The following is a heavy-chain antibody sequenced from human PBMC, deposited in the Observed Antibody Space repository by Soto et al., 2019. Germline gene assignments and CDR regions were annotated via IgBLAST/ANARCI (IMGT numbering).Heavy chain of an antibody. CDR3: ARLWLLRAFDP. CDR2: IYYSGST. D-gene: IGHD5-18*01. J-gene: IGHJ5*02. CDR1: GGSISSSSYY. Sequence: SETLSLTCTVSGGSISSSSYYWGWIRQPPGKGLEWIGSIYYSGSTYYNPSLKSRVTISVDTSKNQFSLKLSSVTAADTAVYYCARLWLLRAFDPWGQGTLVTVSS. V-gene: IGHV4-39*01.